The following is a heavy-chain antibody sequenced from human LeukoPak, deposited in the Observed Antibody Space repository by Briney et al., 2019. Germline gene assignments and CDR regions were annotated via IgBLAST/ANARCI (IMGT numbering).Heavy chain of an antibody. CDR1: GYTFTSYY. V-gene: IGHV1-46*01. J-gene: IGHJ6*02. CDR2: INPSGGST. CDR3: ARGPLDSSTSRYYGMDV. D-gene: IGHD6-13*01. Sequence: ASVKVSCKASGYTFTSYYMHWVRQAPGQGLEWMGIINPSGGSTSYAQKFQGRVTMTRDTSTSTVYMELSSLRSEDTAVYYCARGPLDSSTSRYYGMDVWGQGTTVTVSS.